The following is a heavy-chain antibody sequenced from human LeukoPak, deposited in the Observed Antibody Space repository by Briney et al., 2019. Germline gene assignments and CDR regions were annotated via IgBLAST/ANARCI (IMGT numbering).Heavy chain of an antibody. J-gene: IGHJ4*02. V-gene: IGHV3-30*18. D-gene: IGHD5-18*01. CDR3: AKDPARQLWDYYDY. Sequence: GGSLRLSCAASGFTFSSYGMHWVRQAPGKGLEWVAVISYDGSNKYCADSVKGRFTISRDNSKNTLYLQMNSLRAEDTAVYYCAKDPARQLWDYYDYWGQGTLVTVSS. CDR2: ISYDGSNK. CDR1: GFTFSSYG.